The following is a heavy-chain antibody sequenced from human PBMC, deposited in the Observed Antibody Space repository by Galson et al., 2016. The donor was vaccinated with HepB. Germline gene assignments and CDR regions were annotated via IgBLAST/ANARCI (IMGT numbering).Heavy chain of an antibody. CDR3: QTTNYYNGLDV. D-gene: IGHD4-11*01. CDR2: IYSGGGT. J-gene: IGHJ6*02. V-gene: IGHV3-66*01. Sequence: SLRLSCAASGFTVGNNYMSWVRQVPGKGLEWASGIYSGGGTYYADSVKGRFTISRDKSKNTLYLQLNSLRAEDTAVYYCQTTNYYNGLDVWGQGTTVPVSS. CDR1: GFTVGNNY.